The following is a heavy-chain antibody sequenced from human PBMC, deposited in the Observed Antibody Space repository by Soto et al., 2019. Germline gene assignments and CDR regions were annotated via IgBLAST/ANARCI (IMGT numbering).Heavy chain of an antibody. Sequence: QVQLQQWGAALLKPSETLSLTCAVYGGSFSGYYWSWIHQPTGKGLEWIGEINHSGSTHYNPSLKSRVTLSVDTSKNQFSVKLSSVTAADKAVYSCARLGRGSYWGQGNLVTVSS. CDR1: GGSFSGYY. CDR2: INHSGST. CDR3: ARLGRGSY. D-gene: IGHD3-16*01. V-gene: IGHV4-34*01. J-gene: IGHJ4*02.